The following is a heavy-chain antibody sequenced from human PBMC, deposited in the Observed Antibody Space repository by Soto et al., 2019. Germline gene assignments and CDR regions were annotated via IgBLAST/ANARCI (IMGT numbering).Heavy chain of an antibody. V-gene: IGHV4-31*03. CDR2: IYYSGST. CDR3: ARATYYYDSSGYSDRVLDY. D-gene: IGHD3-22*01. CDR1: GGSISSGGYY. J-gene: IGHJ4*02. Sequence: PSETLSLTCTVSGGSISSGGYYWSWIRQHPGKGLEWIGYIYYSGSTYYNPSLKSRVTISVDTSKNQFSLKLSSVTAADTAVYYCARATYYYDSSGYSDRVLDYWGQGTLVTVS.